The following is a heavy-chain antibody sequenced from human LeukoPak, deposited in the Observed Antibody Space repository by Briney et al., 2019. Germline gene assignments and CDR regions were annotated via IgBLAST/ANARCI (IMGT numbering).Heavy chain of an antibody. CDR3: ARAKLDIVVVVAAFDY. V-gene: IGHV4-59*12. CDR2: VYYSGST. Sequence: SETLSLTCTVSGGSISSYYWSWIRQPPGKGLEWIGYVYYSGSTYYNPSLKSRVTISVDTSKNQFSLKLSSVTAADTAVYYCARAKLDIVVVVAAFDYWGQGTLVTVSS. CDR1: GGSISSYY. D-gene: IGHD2-15*01. J-gene: IGHJ4*02.